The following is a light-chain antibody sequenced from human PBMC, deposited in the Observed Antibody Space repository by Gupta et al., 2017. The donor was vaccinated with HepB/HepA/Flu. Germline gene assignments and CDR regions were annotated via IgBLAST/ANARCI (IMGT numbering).Light chain of an antibody. CDR2: DNN. CDR1: SSNIGAHYD. CDR3: QSFDTSRSSVV. J-gene: IGLJ2*01. V-gene: IGLV1-40*01. Sequence: QSGLTQPPSVSGAPGQRVTISCTGSSSNIGAHYDVHWYQQLPKTAPKLLIYDNNRRPSGDPDRFSGSTSGTSASLAITGLQTEDAADYYCQSFDTSRSSVVFGGGTKLTVL.